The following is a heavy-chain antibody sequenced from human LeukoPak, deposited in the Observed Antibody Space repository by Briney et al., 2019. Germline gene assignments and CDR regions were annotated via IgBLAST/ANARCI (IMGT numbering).Heavy chain of an antibody. CDR1: GYTFTGHY. Sequence: ASVKVSCKASGYTFTGHYMHWVRQAPGQGLEWMGWVSPYSGDTNYAQNFEGRVTMTRDTSINTVYMELSRLTSDDTAVYFCARVRYEGGWRGVDYWGQGTPVAGSS. V-gene: IGHV1-2*02. CDR3: ARVRYEGGWRGVDY. J-gene: IGHJ4*02. CDR2: VSPYSGDT. D-gene: IGHD3-16*02.